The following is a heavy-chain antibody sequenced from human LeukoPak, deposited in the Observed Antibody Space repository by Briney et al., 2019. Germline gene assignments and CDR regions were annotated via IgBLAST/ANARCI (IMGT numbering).Heavy chain of an antibody. D-gene: IGHD2-2*01. CDR1: GGSISSYY. CDR3: ARDRVVPAAMTYYYYGMDV. V-gene: IGHV4-59*01. CDR2: IYYSGST. J-gene: IGHJ6*04. Sequence: SETLSLTCTVSGGSISSYYWSWIRQPPGKGLEWIGYIYYSGSTNYNPSLKSRVTISVDTSKNQFSLKLSPVTAADTAVYYCARDRVVPAAMTYYYYGMDVWGKGTTVTVSS.